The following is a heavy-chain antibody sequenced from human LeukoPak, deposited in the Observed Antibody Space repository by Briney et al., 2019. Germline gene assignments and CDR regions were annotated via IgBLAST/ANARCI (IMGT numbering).Heavy chain of an antibody. CDR1: GFTLSSYD. V-gene: IGHV3-13*01. CDR3: ARAQRSGLVDY. D-gene: IGHD6-19*01. J-gene: IGHJ4*02. Sequence: GGSLRLSCAASGFTLSSYDMHWVRQATGKGLEWVSAIGFAGDTYYSGSVKGRFTISRENAKNSLYLQMNSLRAGDTAVYYCARAQRSGLVDYWGQGTLVTVSS. CDR2: IGFAGDT.